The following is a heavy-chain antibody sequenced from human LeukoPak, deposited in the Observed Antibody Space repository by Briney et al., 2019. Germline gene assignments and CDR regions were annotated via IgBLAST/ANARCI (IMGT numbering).Heavy chain of an antibody. Sequence: GESLKISCKGSGYSFTSYWIGWVRQMPGKGLEWMGIIYPGDSDTRYSPSFQGQVTISADKSISTAYLQWSSLKASDTAMYYCARHPEIYDSSGYYFDYWGQGTLVTVSS. D-gene: IGHD3-22*01. J-gene: IGHJ4*02. CDR3: ARHPEIYDSSGYYFDY. CDR1: GYSFTSYW. V-gene: IGHV5-51*01. CDR2: IYPGDSDT.